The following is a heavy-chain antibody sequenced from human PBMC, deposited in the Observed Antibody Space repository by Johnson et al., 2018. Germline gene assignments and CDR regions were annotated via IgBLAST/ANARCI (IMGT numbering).Heavy chain of an antibody. V-gene: IGHV3-33*01. J-gene: IGHJ3*02. D-gene: IGHD4-17*01. CDR3: ARGVDYGDTPEGEAFDI. CDR1: GFTFSSYG. CDR2: IWYDGSNK. Sequence: QVQLVESGGGVVQPGRSLRLSCAASGFTFSSYGMHWVRQAPGKGLEWVAVIWYDGSNKYYADSVKGRFTISRDNSKNTLYLQMNSLRAEDTAVYYCARGVDYGDTPEGEAFDIWGQGTMVTVSS.